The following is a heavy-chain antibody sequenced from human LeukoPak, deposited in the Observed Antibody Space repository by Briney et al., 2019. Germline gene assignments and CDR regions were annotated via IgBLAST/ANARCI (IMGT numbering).Heavy chain of an antibody. Sequence: PGGSLRLSCAASGFTFSDYYMSWIRQAPGKGLEWVSYISSSSSYTNYADSVKGRFTISRDNAKNSLYLQMNSLRAEDTAVYYYAREGYYYDSSGYSPFDYWGQGTLVTVSS. CDR2: ISSSSSYT. J-gene: IGHJ4*02. CDR1: GFTFSDYY. V-gene: IGHV3-11*06. CDR3: AREGYYYDSSGYSPFDY. D-gene: IGHD3-22*01.